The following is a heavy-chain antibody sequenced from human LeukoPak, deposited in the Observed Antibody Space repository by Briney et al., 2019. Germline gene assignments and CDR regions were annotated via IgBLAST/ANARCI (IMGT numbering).Heavy chain of an antibody. J-gene: IGHJ5*02. CDR2: MNPNSGNT. Sequence: ASVKVSCKASGYTFTSYDINWVRQATGQGLEWMGWMNPNSGNTGYAQKFQGRVTMTRNTSIGTAYMELSSLRSEDTAVYYCAREGKRQGELYYDFWSGYYNWFDPWGQGTLVTVSS. D-gene: IGHD3-3*01. CDR1: GYTFTSYD. V-gene: IGHV1-8*01. CDR3: AREGKRQGELYYDFWSGYYNWFDP.